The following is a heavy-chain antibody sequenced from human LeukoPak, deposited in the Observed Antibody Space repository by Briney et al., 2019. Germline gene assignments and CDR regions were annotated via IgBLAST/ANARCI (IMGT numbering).Heavy chain of an antibody. D-gene: IGHD3-9*01. J-gene: IGHJ3*02. CDR1: GFTFSSYG. CDR3: ARSSHYDILTGYSEEDAFDI. Sequence: GGSLRLSCAASGFTFSSYGMNWVRQAPGKGLEWVSVIYSGGSTYYADSVKGRFTISRDTSKNTLYLQMNSLRVEDTAVYYCARSSHYDILTGYSEEDAFDIWGQGTMVTVSS. V-gene: IGHV3-53*01. CDR2: IYSGGST.